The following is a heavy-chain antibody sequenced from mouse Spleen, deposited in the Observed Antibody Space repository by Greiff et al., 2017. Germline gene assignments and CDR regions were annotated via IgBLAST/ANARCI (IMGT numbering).Heavy chain of an antibody. D-gene: IGHD2-13*01. Sequence: QVQLQQSGPELVKPGASVKISCKASGYSFTSYYIHWVKQRPGQGLEWIGWIYPGSGNTKYNEKFKGKATLTADTSSSTAYMQLSSLTSEDSAVYYCARGDLYYFDYWGQGTTLTVSS. CDR1: GYSFTSYY. CDR3: ARGDLYYFDY. CDR2: IYPGSGNT. J-gene: IGHJ2*01. V-gene: IGHV1-66*01.